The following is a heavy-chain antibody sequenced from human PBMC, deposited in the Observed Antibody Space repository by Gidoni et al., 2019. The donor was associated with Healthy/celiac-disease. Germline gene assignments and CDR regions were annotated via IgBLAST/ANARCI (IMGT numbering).Heavy chain of an antibody. CDR2: ISGSGGST. CDR3: AKSSGYDSRGWYFDY. Sequence: EVQLLESGGGLVQPGGSLRLSCAASGFTFSSYAMSWGRQAPGKGLEWVSAISGSGGSTYYADTVKGRFTISRDNSKNTLYLKMNSLRAEGTAVYYCAKSSGYDSRGWYFDYWGQGTLVTVSS. V-gene: IGHV3-23*01. CDR1: GFTFSSYA. D-gene: IGHD5-12*01. J-gene: IGHJ4*02.